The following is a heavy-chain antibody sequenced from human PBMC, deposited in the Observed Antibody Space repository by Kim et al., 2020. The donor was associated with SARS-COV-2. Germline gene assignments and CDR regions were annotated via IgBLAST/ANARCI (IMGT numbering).Heavy chain of an antibody. Sequence: SETLSLTCTVSGGSISSYYWSWIRQPPGKGLEWIGYIYYSGSTNYNPSLKSRVTISVDTSKNQFSLKLSSVTAADTAVYYCARSNCSNTSCYLDWLTSESYYYYYGMDVWGQGTTVTVSS. CDR2: IYYSGST. CDR1: GGSISSYY. CDR3: ARSNCSNTSCYLDWLTSESYYYYYGMDV. D-gene: IGHD2-2*01. J-gene: IGHJ6*02. V-gene: IGHV4-59*13.